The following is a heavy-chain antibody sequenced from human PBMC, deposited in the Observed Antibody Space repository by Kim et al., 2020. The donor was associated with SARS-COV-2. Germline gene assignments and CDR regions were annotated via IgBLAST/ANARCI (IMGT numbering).Heavy chain of an antibody. Sequence: QGRVTITADESTSTAYMELSSLRSEDTAVYYCARALITMVRGVPSYRFDLWGQGTLVTVSS. V-gene: IGHV1-69*01. CDR3: ARALITMVRGVPSYRFDL. J-gene: IGHJ5*02. D-gene: IGHD3-10*01.